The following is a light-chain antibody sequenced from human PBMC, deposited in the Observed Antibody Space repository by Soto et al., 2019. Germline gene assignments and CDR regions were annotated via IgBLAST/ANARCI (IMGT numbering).Light chain of an antibody. Sequence: QSVLTQPPSASGTPGQRVTISCSGSSSNIGSNYVYWYQQLPGTAPKLLIYSNNQRPSGVPDRFSGSKSGTSASLAISGLRSEDEAVYYCAAWDDSLSGYVFGTGTKVTVL. CDR3: AAWDDSLSGYV. V-gene: IGLV1-47*02. CDR2: SNN. CDR1: SSNIGSNY. J-gene: IGLJ1*01.